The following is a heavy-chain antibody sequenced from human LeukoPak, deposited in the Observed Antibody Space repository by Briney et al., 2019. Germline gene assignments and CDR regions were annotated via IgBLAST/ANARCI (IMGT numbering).Heavy chain of an antibody. CDR2: IKKDGSEK. CDR3: ARGFFEGYMDV. D-gene: IGHD2/OR15-2a*01. Sequence: GGSLRLSCAASGFTFSSYWMSWVRQAPGKGLEWVANIKKDGSEKYYVDSVKGRFTISRDNAKTSLYLQMNSLRAEDTAVYYCARGFFEGYMDVWGKGTTVTVSS. CDR1: GFTFSSYW. V-gene: IGHV3-7*01. J-gene: IGHJ6*03.